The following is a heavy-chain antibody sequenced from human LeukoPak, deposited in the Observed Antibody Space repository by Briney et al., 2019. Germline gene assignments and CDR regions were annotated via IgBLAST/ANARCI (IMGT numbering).Heavy chain of an antibody. CDR2: IYYSGST. CDR3: ARSAVVIISPGAFDI. D-gene: IGHD3-3*01. J-gene: IGHJ3*02. CDR1: GGSISSYY. V-gene: IGHV4-59*01. Sequence: SETLSLTCTVSGGSISSYYWSWIRQPPGKGLEWIGYIYYSGSTNYNPSLKSRVTISVDTSKNQFSLKLSSVTAADTAVYYCARSAVVIISPGAFDIWGQGTMVTVSS.